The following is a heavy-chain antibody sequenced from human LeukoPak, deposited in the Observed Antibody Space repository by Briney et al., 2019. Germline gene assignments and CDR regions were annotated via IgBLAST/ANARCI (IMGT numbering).Heavy chain of an antibody. D-gene: IGHD3-16*01. V-gene: IGHV1-18*01. CDR1: GYTFTSYG. CDR2: ISTYNGDT. Sequence: ASVKVSCTASGYTFTSYGISWVRQAPGQGLEWMGWISTYNGDTNYAQKLQGRVTMTTDTSTNTAYMELRSLRPDDTAVYYCAREGLGELTLDYWGQGTLVAVSS. CDR3: AREGLGELTLDY. J-gene: IGHJ4*02.